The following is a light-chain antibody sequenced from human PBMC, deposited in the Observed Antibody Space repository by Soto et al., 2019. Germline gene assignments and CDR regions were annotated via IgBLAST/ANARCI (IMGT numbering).Light chain of an antibody. J-gene: IGLJ3*02. V-gene: IGLV2-14*03. CDR2: DVS. CDR1: SSDVGGYNY. Sequence: QSALTQPASVSGSPGQSITISCTGTSSDVGGYNYVSWYQQHPGKAPKLMIYDVSNRPSGVSNPFSGSKSGNTASLTISGLQAEDEDDYYCSSYTSSTMRVYGGGTKLTVL. CDR3: SSYTSSTMRV.